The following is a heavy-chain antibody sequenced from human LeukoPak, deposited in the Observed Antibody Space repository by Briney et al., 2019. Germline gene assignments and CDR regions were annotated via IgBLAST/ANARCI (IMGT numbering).Heavy chain of an antibody. Sequence: GGSLRLSCAASGFTFSSYEMNWVRQAPGKGLECVSYISSGGSTIYYADSVKVPFTITRDNAKNSLYLQMNSLRAEDTAVYYCEELGITMIGGVWGKGTKVTISS. CDR1: GFTFSSYE. J-gene: IGHJ6*01. CDR2: ISSGGSTI. D-gene: IGHD3-10*02. V-gene: IGHV3-48*03. CDR3: EELGITMIGGV.